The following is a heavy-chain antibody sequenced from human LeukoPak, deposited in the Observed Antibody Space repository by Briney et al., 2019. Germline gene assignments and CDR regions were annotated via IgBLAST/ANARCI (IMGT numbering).Heavy chain of an antibody. J-gene: IGHJ4*02. Sequence: GGSLSLSCAASGFTLSSYWMHWVRQAPGKWLEWVSRIKNDGSSTDYADSVKGRFTISRDNAKTTVYLYMRSLRAEDTAVYFCARGRVSPFDYWGQGTLVTVSS. CDR1: GFTLSSYW. CDR2: IKNDGSST. D-gene: IGHD5/OR15-5a*01. V-gene: IGHV3-74*01. CDR3: ARGRVSPFDY.